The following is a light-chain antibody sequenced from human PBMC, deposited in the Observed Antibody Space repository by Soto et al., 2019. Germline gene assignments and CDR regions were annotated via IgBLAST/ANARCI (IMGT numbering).Light chain of an antibody. V-gene: IGKV1-5*01. CDR2: DAS. CDR1: QSISNR. J-gene: IGKJ1*01. CDR3: QQYNSYPWT. Sequence: DIQMSQSPSTLSASVGDRVTIPCRASQSISNRLAWYQQKPGKAPKYLIYDASSLESGAPSRFSGSGSGTEFTLSISSLQPDDFATYYCQQYNSYPWTFGQGTKVDIK.